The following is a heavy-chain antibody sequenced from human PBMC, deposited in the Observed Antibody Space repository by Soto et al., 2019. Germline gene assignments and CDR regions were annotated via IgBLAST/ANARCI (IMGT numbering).Heavy chain of an antibody. J-gene: IGHJ4*02. CDR3: ARVPAASDRTAFYYVSKFFYFDY. CDR2: ISYDGSNK. Sequence: GGSLRLSCATSGFTFSSYAMHWVRQAPGKGLEWVAVISYDGSNKYYADSVKGRFTISRDNSKNTLYLQMNSLRAEDTAVYYCARVPAASDRTAFYYVSKFFYFDYWGRGTQVTVSS. V-gene: IGHV3-30-3*01. CDR1: GFTFSSYA. D-gene: IGHD3-22*01.